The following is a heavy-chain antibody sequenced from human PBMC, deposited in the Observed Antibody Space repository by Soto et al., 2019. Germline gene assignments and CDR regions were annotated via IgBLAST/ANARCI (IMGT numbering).Heavy chain of an antibody. CDR1: GYTFTSYY. V-gene: IGHV1-46*01. J-gene: IGHJ6*02. CDR2: INPSGGST. CDR3: AGGGLTGYSSGWPYYYYGMDV. Sequence: ASVKVSCKASGYTFTSYYMHWVRQAPGQGLEWMGIINPSGGSTSYAQKFQGRVTMTRDTSTSTVYMELSSLRSEDTAVYYCAGGGLTGYSSGWPYYYYGMDVWGQGTTVTVSS. D-gene: IGHD6-19*01.